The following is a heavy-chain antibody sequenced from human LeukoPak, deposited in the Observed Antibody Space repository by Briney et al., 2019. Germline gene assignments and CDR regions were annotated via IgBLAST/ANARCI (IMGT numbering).Heavy chain of an antibody. CDR2: IYYSGTA. D-gene: IGHD3-9*01. Sequence: SETLSLTCTVSGGSVSSGSHYWSWIRQPPGKGLEWIGYIYYSGTANYNPSLKSRVTISVDTSKNQFSLKLSSVTAADTAVYYCARTTGRYLQFDPWGQGTLVTVSS. CDR3: ARTTGRYLQFDP. J-gene: IGHJ5*02. V-gene: IGHV4-61*01. CDR1: GGSVSSGSHY.